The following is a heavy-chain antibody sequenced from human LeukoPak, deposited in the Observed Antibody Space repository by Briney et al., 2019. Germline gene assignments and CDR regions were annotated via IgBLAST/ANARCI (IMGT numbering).Heavy chain of an antibody. CDR2: INHSGST. Sequence: SETLSLTCAVYGGSFSGYYWSWIRQPPGKGLEWIGEINHSGSTNYNPSLKSRVTISVDTSKNQFSLKLSSVTAADTAVYYCTREDCSGGSCHSSKDPGNPDYWGQGTLVTVSS. V-gene: IGHV4-34*01. CDR3: TREDCSGGSCHSSKDPGNPDY. D-gene: IGHD2-15*01. CDR1: GGSFSGYY. J-gene: IGHJ4*02.